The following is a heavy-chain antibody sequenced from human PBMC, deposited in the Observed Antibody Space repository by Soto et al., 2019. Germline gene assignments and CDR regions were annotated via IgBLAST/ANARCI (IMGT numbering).Heavy chain of an antibody. CDR2: VNGDGSSS. V-gene: IGHV3-74*01. CDR3: ARDLRYNWNPWIYYMDV. J-gene: IGHJ6*03. Sequence: GGSLRLSCAASGFTFSSHWMYWVRQAPGKGLVWVSRVNGDGSSSAYADSVKGRFTISRDNAKNSLYLQMNSLRAEDTAVYYCARDLRYNWNPWIYYMDVRGKGTTVTVSS. CDR1: GFTFSSHW. D-gene: IGHD1-20*01.